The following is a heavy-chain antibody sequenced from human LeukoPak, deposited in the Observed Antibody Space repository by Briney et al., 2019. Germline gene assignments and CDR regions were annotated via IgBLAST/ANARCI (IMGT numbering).Heavy chain of an antibody. Sequence: GGSLRLSCAASGFTFSSYAMSWVRQAPGKGLEWVSAISGSGGSTYYADSVKGRFTISRDNSKNTLYLQMNSLRAEDTAVYYCAKAREPYSGSYYIWFDPWGQGTLVTVSS. D-gene: IGHD1-26*01. CDR1: GFTFSSYA. CDR3: AKAREPYSGSYYIWFDP. V-gene: IGHV3-23*01. CDR2: ISGSGGST. J-gene: IGHJ5*02.